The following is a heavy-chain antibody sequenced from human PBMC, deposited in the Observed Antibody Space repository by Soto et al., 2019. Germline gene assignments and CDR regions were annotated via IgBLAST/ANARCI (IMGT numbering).Heavy chain of an antibody. CDR1: GGTFSSYT. D-gene: IGHD4-17*01. V-gene: IGHV1-69*02. J-gene: IGHJ4*02. CDR2: IIPILGIA. CDR3: AICTTTTVVSPYRLDD. Sequence: GASVKVSCKASGGTFSSYTISWVRQAPGQGLEWMGRIIPILGIANYAQKFQGRVTITADKSTSTAYMELSSLRSEDTAVYYCAICTTTTVVSPYRLDDWGQGTLVNVSS.